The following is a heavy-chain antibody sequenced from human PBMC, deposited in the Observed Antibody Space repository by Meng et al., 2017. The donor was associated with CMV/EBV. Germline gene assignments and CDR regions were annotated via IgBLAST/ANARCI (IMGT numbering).Heavy chain of an antibody. D-gene: IGHD3-9*01. CDR1: GFSLSTSGVG. CDR3: AHSKVGYDILTGYYYYGMDV. Sequence: SGPTLVKPPQTLTLTCTFSGFSLSTSGVGVGWIRQPPGKALEWLALIYWNDYKRYSPSLKSRLTITKDTSKNQVVLTMTNMDPVDTATYYCAHSKVGYDILTGYYYYGMDVWGQGTTVTVSS. J-gene: IGHJ6*02. CDR2: IYWNDYK. V-gene: IGHV2-5*01.